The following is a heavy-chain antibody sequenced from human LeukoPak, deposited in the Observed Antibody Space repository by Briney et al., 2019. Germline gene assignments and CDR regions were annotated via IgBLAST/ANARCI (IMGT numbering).Heavy chain of an antibody. CDR2: INHSGST. J-gene: IGHJ6*02. CDR3: ARGRGARRGYCSGGSCPYYYYYGMDV. D-gene: IGHD2-15*01. CDR1: SGSISSSSYF. V-gene: IGHV4-39*07. Sequence: SETLSLTCTVSSGSISSSSYFWGWIRQPPGTGLEWIGEINHSGSTNYNPSLKSRVTISVDTSKNQFSLKLSSVTAADTAVYYCARGRGARRGYCSGGSCPYYYYYGMDVWGQGTTVTVSS.